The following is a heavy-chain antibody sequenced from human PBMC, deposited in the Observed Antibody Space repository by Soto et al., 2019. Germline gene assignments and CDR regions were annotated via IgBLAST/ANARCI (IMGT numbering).Heavy chain of an antibody. Sequence: EVQLVESGGGLVTPGGSLTLSCAASGFSFSPAWMNWVRQAPGKGLEWVGLIKSKGGGGTADYAAPVKGRFIISRDDSKHTIYLQMNSLKPEDTALYYCIWQQDFYYGRAVLGQGTTVTVSS. CDR1: GFSFSPAW. D-gene: IGHD6-13*01. CDR3: IWQQDFYYGRAV. CDR2: IKSKGGGGTA. J-gene: IGHJ6*02. V-gene: IGHV3-15*07.